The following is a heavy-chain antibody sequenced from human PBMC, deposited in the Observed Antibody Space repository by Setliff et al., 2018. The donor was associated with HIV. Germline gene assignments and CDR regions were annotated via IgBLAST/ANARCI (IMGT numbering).Heavy chain of an antibody. CDR1: GGTFSRYL. J-gene: IGHJ4*02. V-gene: IGHV1-69*13. Sequence: SVKVSCKASGGTFSRYLINWARQAPGQGLEWMGGIIPILGPANYAQELQGRVTITADESTSTAYMELSSLRSEDTALYYCAGVAVSNFYDSSGLDYWGQGTLVTVSS. CDR2: IIPILGPA. CDR3: AGVAVSNFYDSSGLDY. D-gene: IGHD3-22*01.